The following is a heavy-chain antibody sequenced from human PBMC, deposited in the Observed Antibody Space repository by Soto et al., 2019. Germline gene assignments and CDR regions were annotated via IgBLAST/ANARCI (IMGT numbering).Heavy chain of an antibody. CDR2: INPSGDIT. J-gene: IGHJ4*02. CDR3: AKSLRPSALTTYDFDS. V-gene: IGHV3-23*01. Sequence: EEQLLESGGGLVQPGGSLRLSCAASGLTFSRYAMSWVRQAPGKGLEWVSIINPSGDITYYGDSVKGRFTISRDNSKNTLSLQMNRRRADDTAVYYCAKSLRPSALTTYDFDSRGQGPLVTVSS. D-gene: IGHD4-17*01. CDR1: GLTFSRYA.